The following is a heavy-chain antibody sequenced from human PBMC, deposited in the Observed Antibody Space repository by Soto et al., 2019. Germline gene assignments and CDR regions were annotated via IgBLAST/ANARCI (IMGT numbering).Heavy chain of an antibody. CDR2: ISSDGSEK. CDR1: GFTFSTCA. CDR3: AKAKEQFWLVGGDY. D-gene: IGHD5-18*01. Sequence: QVQLVESGGNVVQPGRSLRLSCVASGFTFSTCAMHWVRQAPGKGLERVSIISSDGSEKHYADSVNGRFTISRDNSKNTMCLQRNSLRAEDTAVYYWAKAKEQFWLVGGDYWGQGTLVTVSS. V-gene: IGHV3-30*18. J-gene: IGHJ4*02.